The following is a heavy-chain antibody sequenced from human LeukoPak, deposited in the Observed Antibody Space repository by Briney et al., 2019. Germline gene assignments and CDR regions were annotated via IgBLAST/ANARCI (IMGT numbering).Heavy chain of an antibody. D-gene: IGHD6-13*01. CDR3: AKDPLAEVNRIWGSSWYPGY. Sequence: GRSLRLSCAASGFTFSSYGMHWVRQAPGKGLEWVAVISYDGSNKYYADSVKGRFTISRDNSKNTLYLQMNSLRAEDTAVYYCAKDPLAEVNRIWGSSWYPGYWGQGALVTVSS. CDR2: ISYDGSNK. CDR1: GFTFSSYG. J-gene: IGHJ4*02. V-gene: IGHV3-30*18.